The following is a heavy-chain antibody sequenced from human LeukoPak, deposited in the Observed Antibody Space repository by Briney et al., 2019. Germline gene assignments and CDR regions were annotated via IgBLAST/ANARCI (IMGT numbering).Heavy chain of an antibody. V-gene: IGHV3-23*01. Sequence: GGSLRLSCAASGFTLSSYAMSWVRQAPGKGLEWVSTIDVTTGGSYYADSVKGRFTISRDTFQNTLYLQLNSLRVDDTAVYYCAKVNYYQPYFWGQGTLVTVSS. CDR2: IDVTTGGS. D-gene: IGHD2-2*01. J-gene: IGHJ4*02. CDR3: AKVNYYQPYF. CDR1: GFTLSSYA.